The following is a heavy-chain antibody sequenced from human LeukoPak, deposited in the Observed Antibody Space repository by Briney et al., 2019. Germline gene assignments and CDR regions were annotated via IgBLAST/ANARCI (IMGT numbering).Heavy chain of an antibody. D-gene: IGHD1-7*01. CDR1: GYNFYNYY. J-gene: IGHJ4*02. CDR2: INPSRRGT. Sequence: GASVKVSCKASGYNFYNYYIYWLRQAPGQGLEWIGRINPSRRGTHYAQKFQGRVTMTRDASISTAYMELARLSSDDTAVYFCARGARITGTNWVRLDYFDSWGQGTLVTVSS. V-gene: IGHV1-2*06. CDR3: ARGARITGTNWVRLDYFDS.